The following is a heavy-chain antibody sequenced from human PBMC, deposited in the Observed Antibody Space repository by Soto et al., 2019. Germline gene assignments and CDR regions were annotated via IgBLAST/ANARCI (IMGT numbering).Heavy chain of an antibody. J-gene: IGHJ6*02. D-gene: IGHD3-16*01. CDR2: IIPFFKGT. V-gene: IGHV1-69*13. Sequence: RASVKVSCKASGGTFNSLAISWVRQAPGQGLEWMGGIIPFFKGTNYAEKFQGRVTITADESTSTAYMDLSSLRSEDTAVYYCARDVSLNYYDGTYYYFAMDVWGQGTTVTVSS. CDR1: GGTFNSLA. CDR3: ARDVSLNYYDGTYYYFAMDV.